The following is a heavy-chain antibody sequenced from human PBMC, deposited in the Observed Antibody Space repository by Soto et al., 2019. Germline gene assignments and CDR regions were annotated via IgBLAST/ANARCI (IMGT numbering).Heavy chain of an antibody. D-gene: IGHD3-10*01. V-gene: IGHV1-8*01. Sequence: ASVKVSCKASGYTFTSYDINWVRQATGQGLEWMGWMNPNSGNTGYAQKFQGRVTMTRNTSISTAYMELRSLRSDDTAVYYCARDWYFYHSGTYYSSDAFDVWGQGTMVTVSS. CDR3: ARDWYFYHSGTYYSSDAFDV. CDR2: MNPNSGNT. J-gene: IGHJ3*01. CDR1: GYTFTSYD.